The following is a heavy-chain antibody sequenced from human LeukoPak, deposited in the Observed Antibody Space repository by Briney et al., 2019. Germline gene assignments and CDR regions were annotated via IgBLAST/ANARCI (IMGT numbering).Heavy chain of an antibody. V-gene: IGHV3-48*04. CDR2: ISSSGSTI. J-gene: IGHJ6*04. CDR1: GFTFSNYW. Sequence: PGGSLRLSCAASGFTFSNYWMSWVRQAPGNGLEWVSYISSSGSTIYYADSVKGRFTISRDNAKNSLYLQMNSLRAEDTAVYYCAELGITMIGGVWGKGTTVTISS. D-gene: IGHD3-10*02. CDR3: AELGITMIGGV.